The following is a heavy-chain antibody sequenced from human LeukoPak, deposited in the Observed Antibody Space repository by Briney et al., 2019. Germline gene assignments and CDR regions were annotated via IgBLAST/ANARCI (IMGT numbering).Heavy chain of an antibody. D-gene: IGHD5-12*01. CDR3: ARGGYSGYDFWFDP. V-gene: IGHV4-34*01. CDR1: GGAFRGYY. CDR2: INHSGST. J-gene: IGHJ5*02. Sequence: KPSETLYLTCAVYGGAFRGYYWSWIRQPPGKGLEWLGEINHSGSTNYNPSLKSRVAISVGPSKNQFSLRLSSVTATDTAVYYCARGGYSGYDFWFDPWGQGTLVTVSS.